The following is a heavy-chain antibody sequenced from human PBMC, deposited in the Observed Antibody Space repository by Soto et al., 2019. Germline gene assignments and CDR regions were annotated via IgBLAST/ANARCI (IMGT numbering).Heavy chain of an antibody. CDR2: ISFDASRK. D-gene: IGHD2-15*01. V-gene: IGHV3-33*05. Sequence: PGGSLRLSCATSGFNFRKLGMHWVRQAPGKGLEWVTFISFDASRKYYPDSLKGRFTVSRDNSNNTLFLQMNSLNVEDKAIYFCVRAFVVPGQDYWGPGTLVTV. CDR3: VRAFVVPGQDY. CDR1: GFNFRKLG. J-gene: IGHJ4*02.